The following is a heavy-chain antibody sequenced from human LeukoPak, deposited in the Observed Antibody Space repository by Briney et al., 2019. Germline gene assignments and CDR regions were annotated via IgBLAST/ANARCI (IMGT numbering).Heavy chain of an antibody. D-gene: IGHD6-13*01. J-gene: IGHJ4*02. Sequence: SETLSLTCTVPGGSISSYYWSWIRQPPGKGLEWIGYIYYSGSTNYNPSLKSRVTISVDTSKNQFSLKLSSVTAADTAVYYCARIAAAGTGTGLIDYWGQGTLVTVSS. CDR3: ARIAAAGTGTGLIDY. V-gene: IGHV4-59*01. CDR2: IYYSGST. CDR1: GGSISSYY.